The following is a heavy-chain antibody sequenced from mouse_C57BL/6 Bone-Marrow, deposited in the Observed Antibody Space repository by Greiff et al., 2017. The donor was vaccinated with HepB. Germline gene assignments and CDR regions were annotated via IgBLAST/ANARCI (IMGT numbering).Heavy chain of an antibody. J-gene: IGHJ2*01. Sequence: QVQLQQSGAELVRPGTSVKVSCKASGYAFTNYLIEWVKQRPGQGLEWIGVINPGSGGTNYNEKFKGMATLTADKSSSTAYMQLSSLTSEDSAVYFCARGDYDYPPYFDYWGQGTTLTVSS. CDR1: GYAFTNYL. CDR2: INPGSGGT. V-gene: IGHV1-54*01. CDR3: ARGDYDYPPYFDY. D-gene: IGHD2-4*01.